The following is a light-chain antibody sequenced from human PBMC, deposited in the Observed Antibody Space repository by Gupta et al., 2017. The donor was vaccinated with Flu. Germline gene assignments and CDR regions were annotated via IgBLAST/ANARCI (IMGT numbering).Light chain of an antibody. CDR3: QEYMKWPPERA. V-gene: IGKV3-15*01. Sequence: ATLYCRASDEIYTNLAWYQQKPGQAPRLLIYGASTRASGVPVRFSGSGIGTEFTLTITGLQSEDSAIYYCQEYMKWPPERAFGRGTRVDIK. CDR2: GAS. J-gene: IGKJ1*01. CDR1: DEIYTN.